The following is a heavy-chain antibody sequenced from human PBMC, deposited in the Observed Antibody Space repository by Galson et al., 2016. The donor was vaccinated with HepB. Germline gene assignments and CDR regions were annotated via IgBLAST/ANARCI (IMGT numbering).Heavy chain of an antibody. D-gene: IGHD2-2*01. CDR3: ATGPNLVVPAAINDY. CDR2: YAPEDGER. Sequence: SVKVSCKVSGHTLTELSMNWVRQAPGKGLEWMGGYAPEDGERLYAQQFQGRVTMTEDTSTDTAYMELSSLRSEDTAVYYCATGPNLVVPAAINDYWGQGTLVTVSS. V-gene: IGHV1-24*01. J-gene: IGHJ4*02. CDR1: GHTLTELS.